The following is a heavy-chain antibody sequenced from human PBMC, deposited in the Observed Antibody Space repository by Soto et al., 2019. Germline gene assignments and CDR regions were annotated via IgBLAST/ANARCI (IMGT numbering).Heavy chain of an antibody. V-gene: IGHV3-23*01. D-gene: IGHD4-4*01. Sequence: EVQLLESGGDLVQPGGSLRLVCAASGFTFSNSGMRWVRQAPGQGLEWVSSIGPSGNTYYSDAVKGRFTISRDIYKNTLFLQMDSLRAEDTATYFCAKLLHNSYYNVMDVWGQGTTVTVSS. CDR3: AKLLHNSYYNVMDV. J-gene: IGHJ6*02. CDR2: IGPSGNT. CDR1: GFTFSNSG.